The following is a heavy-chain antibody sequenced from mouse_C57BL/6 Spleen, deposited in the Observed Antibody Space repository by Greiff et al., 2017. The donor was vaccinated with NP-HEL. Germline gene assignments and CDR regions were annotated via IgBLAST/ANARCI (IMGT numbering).Heavy chain of an antibody. D-gene: IGHD1-1*01. CDR1: GFTFSDYY. CDR2: ISNGGGST. Sequence: EVKLVESGGGLVQPGGSLKLSCAASGFTFSDYYMYWVRQTPEKRLEWVAYISNGGGSTYYPDTVKGRFTISRDNAKNTLYLQMSRLKSEDTAMYYCARQGITTVVAGMDYWGQGTSVTVSS. J-gene: IGHJ4*01. V-gene: IGHV5-12*01. CDR3: ARQGITTVVAGMDY.